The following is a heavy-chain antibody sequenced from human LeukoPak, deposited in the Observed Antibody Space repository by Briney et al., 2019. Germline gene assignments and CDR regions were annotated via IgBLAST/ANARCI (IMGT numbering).Heavy chain of an antibody. D-gene: IGHD6-19*01. CDR2: IYHSGST. J-gene: IGHJ5*02. V-gene: IGHV4-38-2*02. CDR1: GYSISSGYY. Sequence: SETLSLTCTVSGYSISSGYYWGWIRQPPGKGLEWIGSIYHSGSTYYNPSLKSRVTISVDTSKNQFSLKLSSVTAADTAVYYCARDKSSGPTGWFDPWGQGTLVTVSS. CDR3: ARDKSSGPTGWFDP.